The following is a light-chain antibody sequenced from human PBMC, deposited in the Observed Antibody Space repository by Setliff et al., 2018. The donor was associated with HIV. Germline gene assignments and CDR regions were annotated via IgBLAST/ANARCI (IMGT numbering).Light chain of an antibody. CDR2: EVR. Sequence: QSALAQPASVSGSPGQSITISCTGTSSDAGGYTYVSWYQQHPGKAPKLIIYEVRNRPSGVSNRFSGSKSGNTASLTISGLQAEDEADYYCCSYTSSNTHVFGTGTKVTVL. CDR1: SSDAGGYTY. J-gene: IGLJ1*01. CDR3: CSYTSSNTHV. V-gene: IGLV2-14*01.